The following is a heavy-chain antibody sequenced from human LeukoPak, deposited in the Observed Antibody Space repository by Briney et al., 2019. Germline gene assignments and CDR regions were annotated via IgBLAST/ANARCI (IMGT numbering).Heavy chain of an antibody. Sequence: SEPLSLPCTVSGGSISSYYWSWIRQPPGKGLEWIGYIYYSGTTNYNPSLKSRVTISVDPSKNQFSLKLSSVTAADTAVYYCARAGDRNAFDIWGQGTMVTVSS. V-gene: IGHV4-59*01. J-gene: IGHJ3*02. CDR3: ARAGDRNAFDI. CDR2: IYYSGTT. D-gene: IGHD3-10*01. CDR1: GGSISSYY.